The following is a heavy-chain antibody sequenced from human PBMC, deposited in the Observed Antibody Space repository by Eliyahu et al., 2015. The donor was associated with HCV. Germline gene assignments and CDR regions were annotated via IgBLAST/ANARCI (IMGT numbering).Heavy chain of an antibody. CDR3: TRGSDS. J-gene: IGHJ4*02. Sequence: EVQLVESGGGLVQPGGSLRLSCAASGXXXRNYWXXWVRQVPGMGLVWVXRISYDGGTTGYADSVKGRFTVSRDNAKNTLDLQMNNLRADDTAVYFCTRGSDSWGQGTLVTVSS. CDR1: GXXXRNYW. CDR2: ISYDGGTT. V-gene: IGHV3-74*01.